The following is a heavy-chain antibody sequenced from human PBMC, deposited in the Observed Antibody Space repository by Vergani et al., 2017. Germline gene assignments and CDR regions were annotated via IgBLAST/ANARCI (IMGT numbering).Heavy chain of an antibody. CDR3: ARDLRDYSNHYYYYYYGMDV. D-gene: IGHD4-11*01. Sequence: QVQLVESGGGVVQPGRSLRLSCAASGFTFSSYGMNWVRQAPGKGLEWVAVIWYDGSNKYYADSVKGRFTISRDNSKNTLYLQMNSLRAEDTAVYYCARDLRDYSNHYYYYYYGMDVWGQGP. CDR2: IWYDGSNK. V-gene: IGHV3-33*01. J-gene: IGHJ6*02. CDR1: GFTFSSYG.